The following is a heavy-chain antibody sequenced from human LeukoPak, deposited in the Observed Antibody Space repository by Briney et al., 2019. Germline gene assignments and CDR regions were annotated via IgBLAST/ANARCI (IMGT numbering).Heavy chain of an antibody. J-gene: IGHJ4*02. CDR2: INPNSGGT. V-gene: IGHV1-2*02. CDR1: GYTFTGFY. CDR3: AKGIRATGWPGDY. Sequence: ASVKVSCKTSGYTFTGFYIHWLRQAPGQGLEWMGWINPNSGGTNYAQKLQGRVTMTRDTSISTAYMELSRLRSDDTAVYYCAKGIRATGWPGDYWGQGTLVTVSS. D-gene: IGHD1-1*01.